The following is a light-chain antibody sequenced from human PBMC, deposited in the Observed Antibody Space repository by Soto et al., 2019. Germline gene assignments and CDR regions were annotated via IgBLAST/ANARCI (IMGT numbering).Light chain of an antibody. V-gene: IGKV3-20*01. Sequence: EIVLTQSPGTLSLSPGERATLSCMASQSVSSTYLIWYQQKPGQAPRLLIYGASSRATGAPDRFSGSGSGTEFTLTISGLQSDDFAVYYCQQFNNWPPWTFGQGTKVDIK. CDR2: GAS. CDR1: QSVSSTY. J-gene: IGKJ1*01. CDR3: QQFNNWPPWT.